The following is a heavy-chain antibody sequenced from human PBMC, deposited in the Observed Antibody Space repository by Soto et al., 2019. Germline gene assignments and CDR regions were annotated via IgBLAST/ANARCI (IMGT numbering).Heavy chain of an antibody. Sequence: GESLKISCKGSGYSFTSYWIVWVRQMSGKGLEWMGTIYPGDSDTRYSPSFQGQVTISADKSISTAYLQWNSLKASDTAVYYCARERASGSSPMDVWGQGTTVTVSS. D-gene: IGHD1-26*01. CDR3: ARERASGSSPMDV. CDR1: GYSFTSYW. V-gene: IGHV5-51*01. CDR2: IYPGDSDT. J-gene: IGHJ6*02.